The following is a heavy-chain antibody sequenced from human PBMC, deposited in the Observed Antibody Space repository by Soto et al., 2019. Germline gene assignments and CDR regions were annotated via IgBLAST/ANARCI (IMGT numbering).Heavy chain of an antibody. CDR2: IIPLFDAT. V-gene: IGHV1-69*01. J-gene: IGHJ4*02. CDR3: AINAERNAQKFDF. Sequence: QVQLVQSGSEVKRPGSSVKVSCKTSGGIFKNLDIGWVRQSPGQGLEWMGEIIPLFDATNYAQKLRGRVTVTADESTRTAYMELTRLTYDDTAVYFCAINAERNAQKFDFWGQGTLVTVSS. CDR1: GGIFKNLD.